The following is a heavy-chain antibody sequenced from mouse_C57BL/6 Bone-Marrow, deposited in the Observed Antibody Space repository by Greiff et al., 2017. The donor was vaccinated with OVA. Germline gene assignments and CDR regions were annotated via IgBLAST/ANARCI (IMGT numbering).Heavy chain of an antibody. CDR2: INPSSGYT. CDR3: ARDEIHYDYDKSYFDY. J-gene: IGHJ2*01. Sequence: QVHVKQSGAELAKPGASVKLSCKASGYTFTSYWMHWVKQRPGQGLEWIGYINPSSGYTKYNQKFKDKATLTADKSSSTAYMQLSSLTYEDSAVYYCARDEIHYDYDKSYFDYWGQGTTLTVSS. CDR1: GYTFTSYW. V-gene: IGHV1-7*01. D-gene: IGHD2-4*01.